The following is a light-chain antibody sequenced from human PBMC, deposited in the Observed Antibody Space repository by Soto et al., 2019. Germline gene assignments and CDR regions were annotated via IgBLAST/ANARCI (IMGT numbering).Light chain of an antibody. V-gene: IGKV3-20*01. J-gene: IGKJ5*01. CDR3: HQHAYSPLT. Sequence: EIVLTQSPGPLSLSPGERATLSCRASQSVGNNFLAWYQQKPGQAPRLLIHTASTRATGIPDRFVGSGSGTDFTLTITRLDPEDFGVYYCHQHAYSPLTFGQGTRLESK. CDR2: TAS. CDR1: QSVGNNF.